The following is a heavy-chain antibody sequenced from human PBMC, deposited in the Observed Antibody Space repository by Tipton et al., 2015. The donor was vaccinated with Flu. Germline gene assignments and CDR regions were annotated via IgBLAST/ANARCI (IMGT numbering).Heavy chain of an antibody. D-gene: IGHD3-10*01. CDR1: GFTFSDYY. CDR2: ISSSSSYT. CDR3: ARDLGEYGTPFDY. Sequence: SLRLSCAASGFTFSDYYMSWIRQAPGRGLEWVSYISSSSSYTNYADSVKGRFTISRDNAKNSLYLQMNSLRAEDTAVYYCARDLGEYGTPFDYWGQGTLVTVSS. J-gene: IGHJ4*02. V-gene: IGHV3-11*06.